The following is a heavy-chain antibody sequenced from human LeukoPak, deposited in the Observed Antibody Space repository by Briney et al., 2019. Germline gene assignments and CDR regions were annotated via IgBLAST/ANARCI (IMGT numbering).Heavy chain of an antibody. CDR2: IYTSGST. J-gene: IGHJ4*02. D-gene: IGHD3-16*02. CDR1: GGSISSYY. CDR3: ARGGYDYVWGSYRYLDY. V-gene: IGHV4-4*07. Sequence: SETLSLTCTVSGGSISSYYWSWIRQPAGKGLEWIGRIYTSGSTNYNPSLKSRVTMSVDTSKNQFSLKLSSVTAADTAVYHCARGGYDYVWGSYRYLDYWGQGTLVTVSS.